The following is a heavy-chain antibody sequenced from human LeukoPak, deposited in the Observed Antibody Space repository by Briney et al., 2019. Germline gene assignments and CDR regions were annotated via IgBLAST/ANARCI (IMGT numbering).Heavy chain of an antibody. V-gene: IGHV4-31*03. J-gene: IGHJ3*02. CDR2: IHYRGTT. CDR3: ARDGYINDAFDI. CDR1: GDSLTTDDSF. Sequence: SQTLSLTCTVSGDSLTTDDSFWSWIRQFPGKGLEWIGYIHYRGTTNYNPSLKSRLSMSIDMAKDQFSLNLTSVTAADTAIYYCARDGYINDAFDIWGQGIVVTVSS. D-gene: IGHD1-1*01.